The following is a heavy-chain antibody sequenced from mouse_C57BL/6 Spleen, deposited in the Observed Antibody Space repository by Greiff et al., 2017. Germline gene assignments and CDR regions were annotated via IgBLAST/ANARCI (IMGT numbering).Heavy chain of an antibody. J-gene: IGHJ2*01. D-gene: IGHD3-2*02. CDR1: GFNIKDDY. V-gene: IGHV14-4*01. Sequence: EVQRVESGAELVRPGASVKLSCTASGFNIKDDYMHWVKQRPEQGLEWIGWIDPENGDTEYASKFQGKATITADTSSNTAYLQLSSLTSEDTAVYYCTTDSSGSFDYWGQGTTLTVSS. CDR3: TTDSSGSFDY. CDR2: IDPENGDT.